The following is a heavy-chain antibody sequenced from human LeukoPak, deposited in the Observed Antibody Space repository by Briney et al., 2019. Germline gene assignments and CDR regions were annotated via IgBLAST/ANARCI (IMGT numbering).Heavy chain of an antibody. D-gene: IGHD6-13*01. CDR2: ISAYNGST. CDR3: TRGGAAAGNPSDY. J-gene: IGHJ4*02. V-gene: IGHV1-18*01. Sequence: ASVNVSCKCSGYTFTSYGISWVRQARGQGREWMGWISAYNGSTNYAQKLQGRVTMTTDTSTSTAYMELRSLRSDDTAVYYCTRGGAAAGNPSDYWGQGTLVTVSS. CDR1: GYTFTSYG.